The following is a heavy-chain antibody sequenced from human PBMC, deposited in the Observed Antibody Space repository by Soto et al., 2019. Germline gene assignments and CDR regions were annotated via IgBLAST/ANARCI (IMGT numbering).Heavy chain of an antibody. Sequence: QVQLLESGGGVVQPGRSLRLSCVASGFTLTNNGMHWVRQAPGQGLEWVAVISTGGSSYYYGDSVRGRFTISRDTSKNTPWQEMNSLSTADTAVHYGAKNRGFVESGTCSHYSYGMDVWGQGTPVTVSS. CDR2: ISTGGSSY. CDR1: GFTLTNNG. CDR3: AKNRGFVESGTCSHYSYGMDV. V-gene: IGHV3-30*18. D-gene: IGHD1-1*01. J-gene: IGHJ6*02.